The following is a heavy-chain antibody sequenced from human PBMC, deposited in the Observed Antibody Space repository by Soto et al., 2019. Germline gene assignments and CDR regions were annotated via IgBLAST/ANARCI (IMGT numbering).Heavy chain of an antibody. CDR3: ARCAAARPGNWFDP. CDR2: IYYSGNT. V-gene: IGHV4-30-4*01. D-gene: IGHD6-6*01. Sequence: TLSLTCTVSGGSTSSDNYWSWIRQPPGKGLEWIGHIYYSGNTDYNPSLKSRLAISIDTSKNQFSLKLSSVTAADTAVYFCARCAAARPGNWFDPWGQGTLVTVSS. J-gene: IGHJ5*02. CDR1: GGSTSSDNY.